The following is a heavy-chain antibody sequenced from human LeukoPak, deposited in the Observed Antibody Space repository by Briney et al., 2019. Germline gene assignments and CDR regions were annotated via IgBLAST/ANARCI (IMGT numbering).Heavy chain of an antibody. Sequence: GGSLRLSCAASGFTFSDYYMSWIRQAPAQGLEWVSYISTSGRCTNYADSVKGRFTISRDNAKNSLYLQMSNLRAEDTAVYFCARGGGLDVWGQGATVTVSS. D-gene: IGHD3-16*01. CDR2: ISTSGRCT. V-gene: IGHV3-11*03. J-gene: IGHJ6*02. CDR3: ARGGGLDV. CDR1: GFTFSDYY.